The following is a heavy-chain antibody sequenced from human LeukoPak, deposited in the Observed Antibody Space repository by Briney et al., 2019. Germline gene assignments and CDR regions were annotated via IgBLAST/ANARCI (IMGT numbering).Heavy chain of an antibody. V-gene: IGHV3-30*03. J-gene: IGHJ4*02. D-gene: IGHD6-19*01. CDR3: AREAGSFDY. CDR1: GFTFSSYG. CDR2: ISYDGSNK. Sequence: GGSLRLSCAASGFTFSSYGMHWVRQAPGKGLERVAVISYDGSNKYYADSVKGRFTISRDNSKNTLYLQMNSLRAEDTAVYYCAREAGSFDYWGQGTLVTVSS.